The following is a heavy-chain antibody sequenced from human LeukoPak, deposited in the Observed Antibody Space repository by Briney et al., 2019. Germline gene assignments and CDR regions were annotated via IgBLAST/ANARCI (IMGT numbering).Heavy chain of an antibody. CDR3: AKVHDLGGSNKPFDY. D-gene: IGHD2-15*01. Sequence: GGSLRLSCAASGFTFSSYAMSWVRQAPGKGLEWVSEISGSGGSTSYADSVKGRFTISRDNSKSALFLQMNSLRADDTAVYYCAKVHDLGGSNKPFDYWGQGTLVTVSS. J-gene: IGHJ4*02. CDR1: GFTFSSYA. CDR2: ISGSGGST. V-gene: IGHV3-23*01.